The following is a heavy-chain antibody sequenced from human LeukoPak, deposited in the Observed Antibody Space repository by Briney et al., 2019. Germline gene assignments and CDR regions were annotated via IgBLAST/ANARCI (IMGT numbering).Heavy chain of an antibody. D-gene: IGHD4-17*01. J-gene: IGHJ4*02. Sequence: PGRSLRVSCAESGFTSRNYSMHCVRQAPGKGLEWVAVTSYDGSNKYYADSVKGRFTISRDNSKNTLYLQMNSLRPEDTAVYYCAKVTPVTSFSPPDHHFWGQGTLVTVSS. CDR3: AKVTPVTSFSPPDHHF. CDR1: GFTSRNYS. V-gene: IGHV3-30*18. CDR2: TSYDGSNK.